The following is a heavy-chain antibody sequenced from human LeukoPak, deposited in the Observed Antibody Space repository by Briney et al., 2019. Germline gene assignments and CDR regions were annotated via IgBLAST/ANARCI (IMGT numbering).Heavy chain of an antibody. V-gene: IGHV3-48*03. Sequence: PGGSLRLSCAASGFIFSTSEMNWARQAPGKGLEWVSYISGGGTTTKYADSVRGGFTISRDNTKNSLYLQMDSLRGEDTAVYCCARDASPQYPAGCVVFDLWGQGTLVTVSS. CDR3: ARDASPQYPAGCVVFDL. CDR2: ISGGGTTT. D-gene: IGHD2-15*01. J-gene: IGHJ4*02. CDR1: GFIFSTSE.